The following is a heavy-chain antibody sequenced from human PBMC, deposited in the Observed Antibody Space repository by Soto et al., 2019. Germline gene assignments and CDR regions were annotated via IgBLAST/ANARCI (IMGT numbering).Heavy chain of an antibody. Sequence: QVQLQESGPGLVKPSQTLSLTCTVSGGSISSGGYYWSWIRQHPGKGLEWLGYIYYSGSTYYNPYLKSGVTISVDTSKNKFSLKLSSVTAADTAVYYCAALQLGYCRGGSGYDWYFDLWGRATLVTVSA. CDR1: GGSISSGGYY. V-gene: IGHV4-31*03. CDR3: AALQLGYCRGGSGYDWYFDL. J-gene: IGHJ2*01. CDR2: IYYSGST. D-gene: IGHD2-15*01.